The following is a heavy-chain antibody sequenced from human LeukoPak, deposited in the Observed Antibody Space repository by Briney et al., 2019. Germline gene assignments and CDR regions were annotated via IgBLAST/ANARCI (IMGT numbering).Heavy chain of an antibody. J-gene: IGHJ5*02. D-gene: IGHD3-16*01. Sequence: ASVKVSCKASGYTFTSYGISWVRQAPGQGLEWMGWISAYNGNTNYAQKLQGRVTMTTDTSTSTAYMELRSLRSDDTAVYYCARDPSWVMAHLGPDNWFDPWGQGTLVIVSS. CDR3: ARDPSWVMAHLGPDNWFDP. CDR1: GYTFTSYG. V-gene: IGHV1-18*01. CDR2: ISAYNGNT.